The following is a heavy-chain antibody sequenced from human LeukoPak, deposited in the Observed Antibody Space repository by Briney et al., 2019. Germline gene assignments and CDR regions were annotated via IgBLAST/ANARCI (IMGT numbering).Heavy chain of an antibody. CDR3: ARDTRWLQLGY. CDR1: GFTFSDYY. D-gene: IGHD5-24*01. J-gene: IGHJ4*02. Sequence: SGGSLRLSCTASGFTFSDYYMTWIRQAPGKGLEWVSYISNSGSTIYYADSVKGRFTISRDNAKNSLYLQMNSLRAEDTAVYYCARDTRWLQLGYWGQGTLVTVSS. CDR2: ISNSGSTI. V-gene: IGHV3-11*04.